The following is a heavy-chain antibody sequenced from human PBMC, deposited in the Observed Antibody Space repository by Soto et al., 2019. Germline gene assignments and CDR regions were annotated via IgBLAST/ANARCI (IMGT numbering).Heavy chain of an antibody. V-gene: IGHV4-59*08. J-gene: IGHJ5*02. CDR3: ARQDVATGWFAP. CDR2: ISYSGST. D-gene: IGHD5-12*01. Sequence: PSETLSLTCTVSGGSISGYYWSWIRQPPGKGLEWIGYISYSGSTNYNPSLKSRVTISVDTSKNQFSLKLSSVTAADTAVYYCARQDVATGWFAPWGHGTLVTV. CDR1: GGSISGYY.